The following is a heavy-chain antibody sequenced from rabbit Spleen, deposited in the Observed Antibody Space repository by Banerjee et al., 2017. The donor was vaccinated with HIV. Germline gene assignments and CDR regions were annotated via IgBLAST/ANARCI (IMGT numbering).Heavy chain of an antibody. V-gene: IGHV1S45*01. J-gene: IGHJ4*01. CDR1: GVSFSDKDV. CDR2: IDSGST. Sequence: EQLEESGGGLVKPEGSLTLTCKASGVSFSDKDVMCWVRQAPGKGLEWIACIDSGSTYFANWAKGRFTISKTSSTTVTLRMTSLTAADTATYFCARTADGSTSGYFIEYFNLWGPGTLVTVS. D-gene: IGHD1-1*01. CDR3: ARTADGSTSGYFIEYFNL.